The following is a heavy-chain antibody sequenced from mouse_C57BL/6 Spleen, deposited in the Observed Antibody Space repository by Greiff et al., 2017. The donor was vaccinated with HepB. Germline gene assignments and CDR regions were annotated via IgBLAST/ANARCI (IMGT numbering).Heavy chain of an antibody. CDR1: GYSITSGYY. D-gene: IGHD2-4*01. Sequence: VQLKESGPGLVKPSQSLSLTCSVTGYSITSGYYWNWIRQFPGNKLEWMGYISYDGSNNYNPSLKNRISITRDTSKNQFFLKLNSVTTEDTATYYCARDDDYDVYYFDYWGQGTTLTVSS. CDR2: ISYDGSN. CDR3: ARDDDYDVYYFDY. J-gene: IGHJ2*01. V-gene: IGHV3-6*01.